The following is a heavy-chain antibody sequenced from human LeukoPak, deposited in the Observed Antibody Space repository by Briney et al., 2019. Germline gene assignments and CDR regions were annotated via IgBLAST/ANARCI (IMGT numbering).Heavy chain of an antibody. CDR2: IYTSGST. D-gene: IGHD5-18*01. CDR1: GGSISSYY. Sequence: SETLSLTCTVSGGSISSYYWSWIRQPAGKGLEWIGRIYTSGSTNYNPSLKSRVTISVDKSKNQFSLKLSSVTAADTAVYYCARAMGMDTAMVFDYWGQGTLVTVSS. CDR3: ARAMGMDTAMVFDY. J-gene: IGHJ4*02. V-gene: IGHV4-4*07.